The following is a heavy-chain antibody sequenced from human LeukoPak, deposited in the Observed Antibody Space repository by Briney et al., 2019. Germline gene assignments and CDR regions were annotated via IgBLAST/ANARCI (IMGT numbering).Heavy chain of an antibody. CDR1: GGSISSGGYY. V-gene: IGHV4-31*03. CDR3: ARGLLFSWFDP. J-gene: IGHJ5*02. D-gene: IGHD2-21*02. Sequence: PSETLSLTCTVSGGSISSGGYYWSWIRQHPGKGLEWIGYIYYSGSTYYNPSLKSRVTISVDTSKNQFSLKLSSVTAADTAGYYCARGLLFSWFDPWGQGTLVTVSS. CDR2: IYYSGST.